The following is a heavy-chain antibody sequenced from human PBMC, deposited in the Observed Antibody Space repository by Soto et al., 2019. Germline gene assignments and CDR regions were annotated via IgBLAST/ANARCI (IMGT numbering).Heavy chain of an antibody. J-gene: IGHJ4*02. CDR1: GYSFAGYW. Sequence: GESLKISCKGSGYSFAGYWITWVRQKPGKGLEWMGRIDPSDSQTYYSPSFRGHVTISVTKSITTVFLQWSSLRASDTAMYYCARQIHDSDTGPNFQYYFDSWGQGTPVTVSS. V-gene: IGHV5-10-1*01. CDR3: ARQIHDSDTGPNFQYYFDS. CDR2: IDPSDSQT. D-gene: IGHD5-18*01.